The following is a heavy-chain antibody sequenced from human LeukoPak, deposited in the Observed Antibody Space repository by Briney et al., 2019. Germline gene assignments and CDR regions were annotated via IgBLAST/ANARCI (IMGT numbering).Heavy chain of an antibody. D-gene: IGHD4-17*01. V-gene: IGHV4-30-4*07. J-gene: IGHJ4*02. Sequence: SETLSLTCAVSGGSISSGGYSWSWIRQPPGKGLEWIGYIYYSGSTSYNPSLKSRVTISVDTSKNQFSLKLSSVTAADTAVYYCARLSADDYGDYVGPPDLDYWGQGTLVTVSS. CDR3: ARLSADDYGDYVGPPDLDY. CDR2: IYYSGST. CDR1: GGSISSGGYS.